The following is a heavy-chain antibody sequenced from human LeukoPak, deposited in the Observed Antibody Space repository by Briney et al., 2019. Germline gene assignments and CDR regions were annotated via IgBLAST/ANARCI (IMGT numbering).Heavy chain of an antibody. D-gene: IGHD6-6*01. CDR1: GGSISSYC. J-gene: IGHJ4*02. V-gene: IGHV4-59*08. CDR3: ARHISSRVSFDY. CDR2: IYYSGST. Sequence: SETLSLTCTVSGGSISSYCWSWIRQPPGKGLEWIGYIYYSGSTNYNPSLKSRVTISVDTSKNQFSLKLSSVTAADTAVYYCARHISSRVSFDYWGQGTLVTVSS.